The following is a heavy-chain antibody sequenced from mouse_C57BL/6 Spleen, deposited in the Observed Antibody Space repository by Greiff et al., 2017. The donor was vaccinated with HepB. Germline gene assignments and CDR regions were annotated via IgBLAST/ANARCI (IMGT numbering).Heavy chain of an antibody. CDR1: GFTFSNYW. J-gene: IGHJ3*01. Sequence: EVKLMESGGGLVQPGGSMNLSCVASGFTFSNYWMNWVRQSPEKGLEWVAQIRLKSDNYATHYAESVKGRFTISRDDSKSSVYLQMNNLRAEDTGIYYCTIYYDYDEFAYWGQGTLVTVSA. D-gene: IGHD2-4*01. CDR3: TIYYDYDEFAY. V-gene: IGHV6-3*01. CDR2: IRLKSDNYAT.